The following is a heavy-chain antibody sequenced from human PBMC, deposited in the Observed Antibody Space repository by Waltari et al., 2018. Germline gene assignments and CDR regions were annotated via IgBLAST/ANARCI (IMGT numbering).Heavy chain of an antibody. V-gene: IGHV1-24*01. CDR2: FDSENGEP. J-gene: IGHJ4*02. D-gene: IGHD6-19*01. CDR1: GDSLGRLS. Sequence: QVQLVQSGAEAKKAGASVKASCEVFGDSLGRLSINWVLQAPGKGLEWMGGFDSENGEPVYAQKFQGRVTMTEDTSKDIAYMELSRLRSEDTAVYFCATDPVSGRHRDYWGQGTLVTVSS. CDR3: ATDPVSGRHRDY.